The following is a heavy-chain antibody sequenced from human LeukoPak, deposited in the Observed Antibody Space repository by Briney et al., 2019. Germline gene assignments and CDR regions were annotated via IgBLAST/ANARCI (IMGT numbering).Heavy chain of an antibody. CDR1: GYTFTSYA. Sequence: ASVKVSCKASGYTFTSYAMHWVRQAPGQRLEWMGWINAGNGNTKYSQEFQGRVTMTRDTSISTAYMELGRLRSDDTAVYYCARAYSSSWYNYWGQGALVTVSS. CDR3: ARAYSSSWYNY. CDR2: INAGNGNT. D-gene: IGHD6-13*01. J-gene: IGHJ4*02. V-gene: IGHV1-3*01.